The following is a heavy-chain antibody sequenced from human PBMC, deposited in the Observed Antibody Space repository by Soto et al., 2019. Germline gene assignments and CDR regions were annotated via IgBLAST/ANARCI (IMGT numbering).Heavy chain of an antibody. Sequence: ASVKVSCKASGGTFSSYAISWVRQAPGQGLEWMGGIIPIFGTANYAQKFQGRVTITADESTSTAYMELSSLRSEDTAVYYCARDQVSYDDSSGYRFDYWGQGTLVTVS. CDR1: GGTFSSYA. J-gene: IGHJ4*02. CDR2: IIPIFGTA. D-gene: IGHD3-22*01. CDR3: ARDQVSYDDSSGYRFDY. V-gene: IGHV1-69*13.